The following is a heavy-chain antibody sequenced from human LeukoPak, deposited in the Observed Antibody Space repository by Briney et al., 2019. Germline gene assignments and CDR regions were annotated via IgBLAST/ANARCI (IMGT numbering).Heavy chain of an antibody. CDR3: ARGGDWLFDY. Sequence: ETLSLTCTVSGGSISSGDYYWGWIRQPPGKGLEWIGSIYYSGSTYYNPSLKSRVTISVDKSKNQFSLELNSVTAADTAVYYCARGGDWLFDYWGQGILVTVSS. CDR2: IYYSGST. J-gene: IGHJ4*02. CDR1: GGSISSGDYY. V-gene: IGHV4-39*07. D-gene: IGHD2-21*02.